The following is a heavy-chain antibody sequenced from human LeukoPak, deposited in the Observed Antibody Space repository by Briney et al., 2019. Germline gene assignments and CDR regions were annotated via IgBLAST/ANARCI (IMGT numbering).Heavy chain of an antibody. V-gene: IGHV1-69*04. Sequence: SVKVSCKASGYTFTGYYMHWVRQAPGQGLEWMGRIIPILGIANYAQKFQGRVTITADKSTSTAYMELSSLRSEDTAVYYCARAPRPYGMDVWGQGTTVTVSS. CDR1: GYTFTGYY. CDR3: ARAPRPYGMDV. J-gene: IGHJ6*02. CDR2: IIPILGIA.